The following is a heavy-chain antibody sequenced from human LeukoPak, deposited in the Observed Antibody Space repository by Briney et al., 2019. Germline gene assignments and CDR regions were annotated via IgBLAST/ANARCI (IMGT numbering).Heavy chain of an antibody. CDR2: INPSGGST. Sequence: GASVKVSCKASGYTFTSYYMHWVRQAPGQGLEWMGIINPSGGSTSYAQKFQGRVTMTRDMSTSTVYMELSSLRSEDTAVYYCARRGYSSSWTLLYYFDYWGQGTLVTVSS. V-gene: IGHV1-46*01. D-gene: IGHD6-13*01. CDR3: ARRGYSSSWTLLYYFDY. J-gene: IGHJ4*02. CDR1: GYTFTSYY.